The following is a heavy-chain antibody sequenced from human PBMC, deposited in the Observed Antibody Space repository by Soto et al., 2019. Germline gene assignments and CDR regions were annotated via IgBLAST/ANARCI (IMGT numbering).Heavy chain of an antibody. CDR2: LSWDGETT. CDR1: GFVFDDYS. CDR3: AKEGKSKIWEYYFDS. D-gene: IGHD3-10*01. J-gene: IGHJ4*02. Sequence: PGGSLRLSCEGSGFVFDDYSLHWVRQVPGKGLEWLCLLSWDGETTSYAASVKYRFSISRDTSKNSVFLEMRSLRIDDTGVNFGAKEGKSKIWEYYFDSGGPGTVVTVPS. V-gene: IGHV3-43*01.